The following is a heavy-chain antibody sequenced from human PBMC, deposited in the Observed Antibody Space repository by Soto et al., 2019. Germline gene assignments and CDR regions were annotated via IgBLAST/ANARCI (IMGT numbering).Heavy chain of an antibody. Sequence: QVQLVESGGGVVQPGGSLRLSCAASGIIFTGFGMHWVRQAPGKVLEWVAIIRYDGSNTYYADPVKGRFTISRDNSKNTLYLQMNSLRAEDTAFYYCERDGVGARVFFGYFDYWGPGALVTGSS. V-gene: IGHV3-30*02. CDR2: IRYDGSNT. J-gene: IGHJ4*02. CDR3: ERDGVGARVFFGYFDY. CDR1: GIIFTGFG. D-gene: IGHD1-26*01.